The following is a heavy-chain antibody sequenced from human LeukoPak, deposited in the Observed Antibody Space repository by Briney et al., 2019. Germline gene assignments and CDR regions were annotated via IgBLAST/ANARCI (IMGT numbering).Heavy chain of an antibody. J-gene: IGHJ3*02. D-gene: IGHD3-10*01. CDR2: IYPGDSDT. V-gene: IGHV5-51*01. CDR3: ARHHDKGVQRAFDI. CDR1: GYTFSTYW. Sequence: GESLKISCNGSGYTFSTYWIGWVRQVPGKGLEWMGIIYPGDSDTRDSPSFQGHVTMSADKSTAYLQWSSLKASDTGMYYCARHHDKGVQRAFDIWGQGTMVIVSS.